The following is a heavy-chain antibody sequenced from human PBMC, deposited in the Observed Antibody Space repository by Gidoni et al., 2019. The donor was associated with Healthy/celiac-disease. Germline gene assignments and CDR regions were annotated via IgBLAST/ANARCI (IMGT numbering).Heavy chain of an antibody. V-gene: IGHV4-34*01. CDR2: INHSGST. CDR3: ARGRYSSSWYGPPFDY. D-gene: IGHD6-13*01. Sequence: QVQLQQWGAGLLKPSETLSLTCAVYGGSFSGYYWSWIRQPPGKGLEWIGEINHSGSTNYNPSLKSRVTISVDTSKNQFSLKLSSVTAADTAVYYCARGRYSSSWYGPPFDYWGQGTLVTVSS. CDR1: GGSFSGYY. J-gene: IGHJ4*02.